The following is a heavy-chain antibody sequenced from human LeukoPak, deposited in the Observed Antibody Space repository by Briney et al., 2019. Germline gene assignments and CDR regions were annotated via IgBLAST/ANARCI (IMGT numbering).Heavy chain of an antibody. D-gene: IGHD1-26*01. J-gene: IGHJ4*02. CDR2: ISYDGSNK. V-gene: IGHV3-30*18. CDR1: GFTFSSYG. Sequence: GGSLRHSCAASGFTFSSYGMHWVRQAPGKGLEWVAVISYDGSNKYYADSVKGRFTISRDNSKNTLYLQMNSLRAEDTAVYYCAKEERIVGATAYYFDYWGQGTLVTVSS. CDR3: AKEERIVGATAYYFDY.